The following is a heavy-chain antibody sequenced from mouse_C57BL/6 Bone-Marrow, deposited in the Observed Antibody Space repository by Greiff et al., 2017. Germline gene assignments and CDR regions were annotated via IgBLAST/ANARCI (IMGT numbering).Heavy chain of an antibody. CDR2: IWRDGST. CDR1: GFSLTSYG. J-gene: IGHJ3*01. V-gene: IGHV2-6-1*01. CDR3: ARHNGSAWLAY. D-gene: IGHD1-1*01. Sequence: VKLMESGPGLVAPSQSLSITCTVSGFSLTSYGVHWVRQPPGKGLEWLVVIWRDGSTTYNSALKSRLSISKDNSKSQVFLQMNSLQTDDTAMDYCARHNGSAWLAYWGEGTLVTVAA.